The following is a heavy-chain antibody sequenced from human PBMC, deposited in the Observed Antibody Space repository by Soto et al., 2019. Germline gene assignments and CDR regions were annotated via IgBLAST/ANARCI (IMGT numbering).Heavy chain of an antibody. Sequence: AETLCLTCAVYGGTFSGYYWSWIRQTPGKGLEWIGEINHSGSTNYNPSLKSRVTISVDTSKNQFSLKLSSVTAADTAVYYCARAGAVYCSGGSCYSGLGYWGQGTLVTVSS. CDR1: GGTFSGYY. CDR3: ARAGAVYCSGGSCYSGLGY. CDR2: INHSGST. J-gene: IGHJ4*02. D-gene: IGHD2-15*01. V-gene: IGHV4-34*01.